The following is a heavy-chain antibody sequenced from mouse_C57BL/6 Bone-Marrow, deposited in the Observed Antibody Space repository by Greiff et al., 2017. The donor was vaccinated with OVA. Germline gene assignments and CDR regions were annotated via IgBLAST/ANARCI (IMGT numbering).Heavy chain of an antibody. CDR2: IDPANGNT. CDR3: ARRYYDYDDAMDY. V-gene: IGHV14-3*01. CDR1: GFNIKNTY. D-gene: IGHD2-4*01. Sequence: EVQLQQPVAELVRPGASVKLSCTASGFNIKNTYMHWVKQRPEQGLEWIGRIDPANGNTKYAPKFQGKATITADTSSNAAFLQLSSLTSEDTAIYYCARRYYDYDDAMDYWGQGTTLTVSS. J-gene: IGHJ2*01.